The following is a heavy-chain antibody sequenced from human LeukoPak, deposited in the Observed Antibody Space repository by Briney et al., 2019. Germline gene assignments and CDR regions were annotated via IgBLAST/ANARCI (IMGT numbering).Heavy chain of an antibody. D-gene: IGHD3-10*01. CDR1: GFTFSSHA. CDR3: ATNRGYGSGKNYYAMDV. Sequence: GGSLRLSCAASGFTFSSHAMSWVRQAPGKGLEWVAAISRSGGSTYYADSVKGRFTISRDNSKNTLYLQMRSLRAEDTAVFYCATNRGYGSGKNYYAMDVWGQGTTVTVSS. CDR2: ISRSGGST. V-gene: IGHV3-23*01. J-gene: IGHJ6*02.